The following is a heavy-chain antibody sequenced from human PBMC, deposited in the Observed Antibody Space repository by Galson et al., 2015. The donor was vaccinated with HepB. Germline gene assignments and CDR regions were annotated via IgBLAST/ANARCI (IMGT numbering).Heavy chain of an antibody. Sequence: SLRLSCAGSEFTVSSNYMSWVRQAPGKGLEWVSVIYSGGSTYYADSVKGRFTISRDNSKNTLYLQMNSLRAEDTAVYYCARDLVRGTLDYWGQGTLVTVSS. CDR2: IYSGGST. CDR1: EFTVSSNY. V-gene: IGHV3-53*01. D-gene: IGHD3-10*01. J-gene: IGHJ4*02. CDR3: ARDLVRGTLDY.